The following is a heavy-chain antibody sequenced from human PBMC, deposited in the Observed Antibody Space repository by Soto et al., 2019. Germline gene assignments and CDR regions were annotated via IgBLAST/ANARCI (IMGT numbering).Heavy chain of an antibody. CDR2: ISTSGSGT. J-gene: IGHJ4*02. CDR3: ARGASGPDN. D-gene: IGHD1-26*01. CDR1: GFPFSSYA. Sequence: GGSLRLSCAASGFPFSSYAMSWVRQVPGKGLEWVSSISTSGSGTYYADSVRGRFTISRDSPTNTVYLQMNSLRVEDTALYYCARGASGPDNWGQGTLVTVSS. V-gene: IGHV3-23*01.